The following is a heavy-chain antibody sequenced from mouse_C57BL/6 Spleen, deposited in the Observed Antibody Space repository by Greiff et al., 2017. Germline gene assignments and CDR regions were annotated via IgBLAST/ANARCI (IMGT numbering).Heavy chain of an antibody. CDR1: GYAFSSSW. CDR2: IYPGDGDT. D-gene: IGHD1-1*01. CDR3: AREYYYGSSLDY. V-gene: IGHV1-82*01. J-gene: IGHJ2*01. Sequence: QVQLKQSGPELVKPGASVKISCKASGYAFSSSWMNWVKQRPGKGLEWIGRIYPGDGDTNYNGKFKGKATLTADKYSSTAYMQLSSLTSEDSAVYFCAREYYYGSSLDYWGQGTTLTVSS.